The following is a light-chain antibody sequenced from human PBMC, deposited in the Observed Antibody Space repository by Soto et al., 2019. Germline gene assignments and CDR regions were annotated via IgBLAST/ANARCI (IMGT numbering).Light chain of an antibody. Sequence: DIQMTQSQSSMYASIGDRVTFTGRANQDISNSLAWFQQNPGRGHKSLICAASSLKSGVPSRYSGNGTGTDFSLIIISLQPEDFATYYCQHYKTYPLTFCGGTQV. CDR1: QDISNS. J-gene: IGKJ4*01. V-gene: IGKV1-16*01. CDR2: AAS. CDR3: QHYKTYPLT.